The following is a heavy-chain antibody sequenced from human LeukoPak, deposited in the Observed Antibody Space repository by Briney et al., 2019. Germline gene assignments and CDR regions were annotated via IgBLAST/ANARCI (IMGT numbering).Heavy chain of an antibody. CDR2: IYYSGST. V-gene: IGHV4-61*05. Sequence: PSETLSLTCTVSGGSISSSSYYWGWIRQPPGKGLEWIGYIYYSGSTNYNPSLKSRVTISVDTSKNQFSLKLSSVTAADTAVYYCARHADKAAAGAVDYWGQGTLVTVSS. CDR1: GGSISSSSYY. D-gene: IGHD6-13*01. CDR3: ARHADKAAAGAVDY. J-gene: IGHJ4*02.